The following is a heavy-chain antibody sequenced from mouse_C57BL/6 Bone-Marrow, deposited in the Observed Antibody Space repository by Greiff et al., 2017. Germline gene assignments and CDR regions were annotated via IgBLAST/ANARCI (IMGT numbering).Heavy chain of an antibody. Sequence: EVKLMESGGGLVKPGGSLKLSCAASGFTFSDYGMHWVRQAPEKGLEWVAYISSGSSTIYYADTVKGRFTISRDNAKNTLFLQMTSLRSEDTAMYYCARTAQVPWFAYWGQGTLVTVSA. V-gene: IGHV5-17*01. J-gene: IGHJ3*01. CDR1: GFTFSDYG. CDR3: ARTAQVPWFAY. D-gene: IGHD3-2*02. CDR2: ISSGSSTI.